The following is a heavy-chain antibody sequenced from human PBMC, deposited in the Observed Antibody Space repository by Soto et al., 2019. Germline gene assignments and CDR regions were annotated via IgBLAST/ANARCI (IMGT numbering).Heavy chain of an antibody. V-gene: IGHV3-33*01. D-gene: IGHD3-22*01. CDR1: GVSVRSSV. J-gene: IGHJ4*02. CDR2: IWYDGSNK. Sequence: WGSLKISCAASGVSVRSSVMDGVRQAPGKGLEWVAVIWYDGSNKYYADSVKGRFTTSRDNSKNTLYLQMNSLRAEDTAVYYCARDPSLSPYYYDSSGYIKGPYFDYWRQGTLVTVSS. CDR3: ARDPSLSPYYYDSSGYIKGPYFDY.